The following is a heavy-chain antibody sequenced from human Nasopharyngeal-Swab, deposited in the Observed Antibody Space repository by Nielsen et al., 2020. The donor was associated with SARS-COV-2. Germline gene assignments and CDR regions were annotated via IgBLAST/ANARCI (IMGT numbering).Heavy chain of an antibody. CDR1: GYTFTSYD. J-gene: IGHJ6*03. V-gene: IGHV1-8*01. CDR2: MNTNSGNT. Sequence: ASVKVSCKASGYTFTSYDINWVRQATGQGLEWMGWMNTNSGNTGYAQKFQGRVTMTRNTSISTAYMELSSLRSEDTAVYYCARAGEGVVVPAAIMGGTYYYYYYMDVWGKGTTVTVSS. D-gene: IGHD2-2*02. CDR3: ARAGEGVVVPAAIMGGTYYYYYYMDV.